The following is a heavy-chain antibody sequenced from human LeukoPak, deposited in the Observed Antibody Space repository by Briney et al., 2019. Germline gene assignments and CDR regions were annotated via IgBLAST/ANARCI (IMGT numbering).Heavy chain of an antibody. J-gene: IGHJ4*02. D-gene: IGHD3-22*01. CDR2: IYYSGST. V-gene: IGHV4-39*01. Sequence: KPSETLSLTCTVSGGSISSSSYYWGWIRQPPGKGLEWIGSIYYSGSTYYNPSLKSRVTISVDTSKNQFSLKLSSVTAADTAVYYCARQLDSSGYDFDYWGQGTLVTVSS. CDR3: ARQLDSSGYDFDY. CDR1: GGSISSSSYY.